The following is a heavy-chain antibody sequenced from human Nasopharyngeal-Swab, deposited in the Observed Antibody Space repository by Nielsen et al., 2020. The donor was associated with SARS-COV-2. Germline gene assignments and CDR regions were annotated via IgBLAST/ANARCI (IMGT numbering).Heavy chain of an antibody. Sequence: ASVKVSCKASGYTFTGYYMHWVRQAPGQGLEWMGRINPNSGGTNYAQKFQGRVTMTRETSISTAYMELSRLRTDDTAVYYCARDRLERPPEHYYYYYMDVWGKGTTVTVSS. D-gene: IGHD1-1*01. CDR3: ARDRLERPPEHYYYYYMDV. V-gene: IGHV1-2*06. CDR1: GYTFTGYY. J-gene: IGHJ6*03. CDR2: INPNSGGT.